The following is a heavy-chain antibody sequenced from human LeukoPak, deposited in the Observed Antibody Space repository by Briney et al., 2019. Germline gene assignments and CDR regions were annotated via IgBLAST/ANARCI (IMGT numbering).Heavy chain of an antibody. CDR2: ISGSGGST. CDR1: GFTFSSYA. J-gene: IGHJ4*02. V-gene: IGHV3-23*01. Sequence: GGSLRLSCAASGFTFSSYAMSWVRQAPGKGLEWVSAISGSGGSTYYADSVKGRFTISRDNSKNTLYLQMNSLRAEDTAVYYCAKTGRIPYRRNAYGSGHGPFDYRGQGTLVTVSS. D-gene: IGHD3-10*01. CDR3: AKTGRIPYRRNAYGSGHGPFDY.